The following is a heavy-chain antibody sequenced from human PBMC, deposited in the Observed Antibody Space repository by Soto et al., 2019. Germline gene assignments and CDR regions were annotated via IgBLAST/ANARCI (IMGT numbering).Heavy chain of an antibody. J-gene: IGHJ4*02. CDR2: IYYSGST. CDR3: ASRHGGNTWLAY. D-gene: IGHD5-18*01. CDR1: GGSISSYY. Sequence: SETLSLTCTVSGGSISSYYWSWIRQPPGKGLEWIGYIYYSGSTNYNPSLKSRVTISVDTSKNQFSLKLSSVTAADTAVYYCASRHGGNTWLAYWGQGTLVTVSS. V-gene: IGHV4-59*08.